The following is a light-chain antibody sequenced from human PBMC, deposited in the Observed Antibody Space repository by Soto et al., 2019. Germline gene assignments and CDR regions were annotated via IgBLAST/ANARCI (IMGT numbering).Light chain of an antibody. J-gene: IGKJ1*01. CDR3: QKYNRAPRA. V-gene: IGKV1-27*01. CDR1: QGISNY. Sequence: DIQMTQSPSSLSASVGDTVTITCRASQGISNYLAWYQQKPGKVPQLLIHGASTLQSGVPSRFSGSGSGTDFTLTISSLQPEDVATYYCQKYNRAPRAFGQGTKVEIK. CDR2: GAS.